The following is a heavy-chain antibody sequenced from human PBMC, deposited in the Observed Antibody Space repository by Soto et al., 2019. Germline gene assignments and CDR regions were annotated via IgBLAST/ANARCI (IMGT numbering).Heavy chain of an antibody. CDR3: AKDATYYDFWSGYPTSGNWFDP. J-gene: IGHJ5*02. CDR2: ISGSGGST. Sequence: GGSLRLSCAASGFTFSSYAMSWVRQAPGKGLEWVSAISGSGGSTYYADSVKGRFTISRDNSKNTLYLQMNSLRAEDTAVYYCAKDATYYDFWSGYPTSGNWFDPWGQGTLVTVSS. D-gene: IGHD3-3*01. CDR1: GFTFSSYA. V-gene: IGHV3-23*01.